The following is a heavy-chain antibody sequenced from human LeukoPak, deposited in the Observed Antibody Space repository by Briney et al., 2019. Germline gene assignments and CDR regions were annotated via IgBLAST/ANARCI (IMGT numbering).Heavy chain of an antibody. D-gene: IGHD3-16*02. CDR1: GFTFSSYA. CDR3: ARDSGPDYVWGSYRYGWFDP. Sequence: GRSLRLSCAASGFTFSSYAMHWVRQAPGKGLEWVAVISYDGSNKYYADSVKGRFTISRDNSKNTLYLQMNSLRAEDTAVYYRARDSGPDYVWGSYRYGWFDPWGQGTLVTVSS. J-gene: IGHJ5*02. V-gene: IGHV3-30-3*01. CDR2: ISYDGSNK.